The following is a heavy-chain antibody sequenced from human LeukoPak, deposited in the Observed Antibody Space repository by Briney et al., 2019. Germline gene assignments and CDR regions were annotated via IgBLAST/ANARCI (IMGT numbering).Heavy chain of an antibody. CDR2: IYYSGST. CDR3: ARPGGYYDSSAAFDI. D-gene: IGHD3-22*01. Sequence: SETLSLTCTVSGGSISSSSYYWGWIRQPPGKGLEWIGSIYYSGSTYYNPSLKSRVTISVGTSKNQFSLKLSSVTAADTAMYYCARPGGYYDSSAAFDIWGQGTMVTVSS. J-gene: IGHJ3*02. V-gene: IGHV4-39*01. CDR1: GGSISSSSYY.